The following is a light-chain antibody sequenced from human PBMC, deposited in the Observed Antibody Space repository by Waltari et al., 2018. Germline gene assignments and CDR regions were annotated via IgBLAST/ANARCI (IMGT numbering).Light chain of an antibody. J-gene: IGKJ2*01. CDR3: QQYNSYWYT. V-gene: IGKV1-5*03. Sequence: CRASQRISSWLAWYQQKPGKAPKLLIYKASSLESGVPSRFSGSGSGTEFTLTISSLQPDDFATYYCQQYNSYWYTFGQGTKLEIK. CDR2: KAS. CDR1: QRISSW.